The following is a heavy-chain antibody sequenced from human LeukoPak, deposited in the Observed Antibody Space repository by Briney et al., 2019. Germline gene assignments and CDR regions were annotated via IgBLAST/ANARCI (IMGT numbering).Heavy chain of an antibody. CDR1: GVSISSHY. J-gene: IGHJ4*02. CDR2: IYYSGST. V-gene: IGHV4-59*11. D-gene: IGHD4-11*01. CDR3: ARDSSSNYGIDY. Sequence: SETLSLTCTVSGVSISSHYWSWIRQPPGKGLEWIGYIYYSGSTNYNPSLKSRVTISVDTSKNQFSLKLSSVTAADTAVYYCARDSSSNYGIDYWGQGTLVTVSS.